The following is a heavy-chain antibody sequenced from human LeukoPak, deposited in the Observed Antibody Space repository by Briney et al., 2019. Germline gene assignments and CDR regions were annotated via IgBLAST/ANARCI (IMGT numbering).Heavy chain of an antibody. CDR2: ISTSGTTI. CDR1: GFTFSSFE. V-gene: IGHV3-48*03. D-gene: IGHD3-16*01. Sequence: GGSLRLSCAGSGFTFSSFEMNWLRQAPGKGLEWVSFISTSGTTIYYADSVKGRFTISRDNAKNSLYLQMNSLRAEDTAVYYFARRFWGLDYGGQGTLVTVSS. CDR3: ARRFWGLDY. J-gene: IGHJ4*02.